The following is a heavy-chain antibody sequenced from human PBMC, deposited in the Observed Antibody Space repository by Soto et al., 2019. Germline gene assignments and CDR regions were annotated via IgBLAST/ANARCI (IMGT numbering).Heavy chain of an antibody. Sequence: GGSLRLSCAASGFTFNNYAMTWVRLAPGKGLEWVSAISGGGGSTYYADSVKGRFTVSRDNSKSTLYLQMNSLRAEDTAVYYCSKYYCSADSCYPFDYWGQGTLVTVSS. CDR1: GFTFNNYA. J-gene: IGHJ4*02. D-gene: IGHD2-15*01. V-gene: IGHV3-23*01. CDR3: SKYYCSADSCYPFDY. CDR2: ISGGGGST.